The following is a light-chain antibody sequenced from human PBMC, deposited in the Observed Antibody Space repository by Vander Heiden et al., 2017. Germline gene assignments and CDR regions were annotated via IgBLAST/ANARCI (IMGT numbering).Light chain of an antibody. CDR3: QQYGSSPRVT. CDR2: GAS. J-gene: IGKJ2*01. Sequence: EFVLTQSPGTLSLSPGESATLPCRASQRVSSSYLAWYQQKPGQAPRHLIYGASSRATAIPDRFSGSGSGTDFTLTISRLEPEDFAVYYCQQYGSSPRVTFGQGTKLEIK. V-gene: IGKV3-20*01. CDR1: QRVSSSY.